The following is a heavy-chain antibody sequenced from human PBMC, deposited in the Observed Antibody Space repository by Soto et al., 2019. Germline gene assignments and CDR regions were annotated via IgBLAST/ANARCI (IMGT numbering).Heavy chain of an antibody. CDR3: AKDFWFHAPTSRSYYYYYGMDV. J-gene: IGHJ6*02. D-gene: IGHD3-3*01. Sequence: PGGSLRLSCAASGFTFSSYGMHWVRQAPGKGLEWVAVISYDGSNKYYADSVKGRFTISRDNSKNTLYLQMNSLRAEDTAVYYCAKDFWFHAPTSRSYYYYYGMDVWGQGTTVTVSS. CDR2: ISYDGSNK. CDR1: GFTFSSYG. V-gene: IGHV3-30*18.